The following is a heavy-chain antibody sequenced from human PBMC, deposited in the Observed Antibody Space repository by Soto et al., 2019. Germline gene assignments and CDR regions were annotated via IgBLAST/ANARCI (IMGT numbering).Heavy chain of an antibody. J-gene: IGHJ5*02. Sequence: SETLSLTCTVSGGSISSGGYYWSWIRQHPGKGLEWIGYIYYSGSTYYNPSLKSRVTISVDTSKNQFSLKLSSVTAADTAVYYCARGVTIFGVVIEVPAWMVANWFDPWGQGTLVTVSS. V-gene: IGHV4-31*03. CDR1: GGSISSGGYY. CDR2: IYYSGST. D-gene: IGHD3-3*01. CDR3: ARGVTIFGVVIEVPAWMVANWFDP.